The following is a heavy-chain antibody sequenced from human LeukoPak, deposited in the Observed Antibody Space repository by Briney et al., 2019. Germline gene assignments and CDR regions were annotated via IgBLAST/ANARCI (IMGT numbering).Heavy chain of an antibody. CDR2: ISYDGSNK. J-gene: IGHJ6*04. D-gene: IGHD3-10*01. V-gene: IGHV3-30*18. CDR3: AKDRWFGEDYYYYGMDV. Sequence: GRSLRLFCAASGFTFSSYGMHWVRQAPGKGLEWVAVISYDGSNKYYADSVKGRFTISRDNSKNTLYLQMNSLRAEDTAVYYCAKDRWFGEDYYYYGMDVWGKGTTVTVSS. CDR1: GFTFSSYG.